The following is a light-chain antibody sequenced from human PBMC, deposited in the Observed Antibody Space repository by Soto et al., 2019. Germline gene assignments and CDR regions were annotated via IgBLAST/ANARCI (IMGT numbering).Light chain of an antibody. CDR3: QHYGTSLLT. V-gene: IGKV3-20*01. Sequence: EAVLTQSPGTLSLSRGERASLSCRSSQSVTSNYLAWYQQKPGQAPRLLMYGASTRATGIPDRFSGTGSGTDFTLTISRLEPEDFAVYYCQHYGTSLLTFGGGTKVDIK. CDR2: GAS. CDR1: QSVTSNY. J-gene: IGKJ4*01.